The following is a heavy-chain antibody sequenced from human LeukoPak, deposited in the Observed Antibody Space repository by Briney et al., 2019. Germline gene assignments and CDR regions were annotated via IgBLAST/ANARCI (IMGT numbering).Heavy chain of an antibody. D-gene: IGHD5-24*01. CDR1: GFTLSNYW. V-gene: IGHV3-74*01. CDR3: ARGGSRDGYGGGY. Sequence: GGSLRLSCAGSGFTLSNYWMHWVRQAPGKGLVWVSRINSDGSSTSYADSVKGRFTISRDNAKNTLYLQMNSLRAEDTAVYYCARGGSRDGYGGGYWGQGTLVTVSS. J-gene: IGHJ4*02. CDR2: INSDGSST.